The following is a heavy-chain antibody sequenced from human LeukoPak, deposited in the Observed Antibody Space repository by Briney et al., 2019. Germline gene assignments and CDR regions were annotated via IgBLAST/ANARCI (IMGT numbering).Heavy chain of an antibody. CDR2: ITGDGAGT. J-gene: IGHJ6*02. Sequence: GGSLRLPCAASGFIFDDYAMHWARHAPGKGLEWVSLITGDGAGTYSEDYVRGRFTISRDNSKNSLYLIMNSLRTEDTALYYCTKGRVATVGGAKYAMDVWGQGTTVTVSS. CDR1: GFIFDDYA. V-gene: IGHV3-43*02. CDR3: TKGRVATVGGAKYAMDV. D-gene: IGHD5-12*01.